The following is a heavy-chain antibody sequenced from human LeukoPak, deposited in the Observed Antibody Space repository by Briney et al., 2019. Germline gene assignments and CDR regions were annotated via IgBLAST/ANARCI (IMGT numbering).Heavy chain of an antibody. V-gene: IGHV4-4*02. D-gene: IGHD5-12*01. CDR1: GGSISSSNW. CDR2: IYHSGST. CDR3: AGCSSPYGGYRDY. Sequence: SETLSLTCAVSGGSISSSNWWSWVRQPPGKGLEWIGEIYHSGSTNYNPSLKSRVTISVDKSKNQFSLKLSSVAAADTAVYYCAGCSSPYGGYRDYWGQGTLVTVSS. J-gene: IGHJ4*02.